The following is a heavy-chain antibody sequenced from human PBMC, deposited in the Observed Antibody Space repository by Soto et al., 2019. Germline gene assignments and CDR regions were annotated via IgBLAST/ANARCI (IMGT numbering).Heavy chain of an antibody. CDR3: AKDLQFSGWLSAQTFDY. V-gene: IGHV3-23*01. Sequence: EVQLLESGGGLVQPGGSLRLSCAVSGFTFSSHAMSWVRQATGKGPECVSSITGSGDSTYYADSVKGRFTISRDKSKSTLYLQMNSLRAEDTAVYYCAKDLQFSGWLSAQTFDYWGQGTQVTVSS. CDR2: ITGSGDST. D-gene: IGHD6-19*01. CDR1: GFTFSSHA. J-gene: IGHJ4*02.